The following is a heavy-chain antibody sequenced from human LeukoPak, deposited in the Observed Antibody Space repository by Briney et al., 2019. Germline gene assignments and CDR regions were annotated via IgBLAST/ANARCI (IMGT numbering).Heavy chain of an antibody. Sequence: GGSLRLSCAASGFTFSSYSMNWVRQAPGKGLEWVSSISSSSYIYYVDSVKGRFTISRDNAKNSLYLQMNSLRAEDTAVYYCARDGDYYDSRGDAFDIWGQGAMVTVAS. V-gene: IGHV3-21*01. CDR3: ARDGDYYDSRGDAFDI. CDR1: GFTFSSYS. J-gene: IGHJ3*02. CDR2: ISSSSYI. D-gene: IGHD3-22*01.